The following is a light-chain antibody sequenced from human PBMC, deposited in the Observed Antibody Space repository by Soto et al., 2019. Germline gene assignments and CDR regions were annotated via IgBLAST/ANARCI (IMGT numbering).Light chain of an antibody. J-gene: IGKJ1*01. V-gene: IGKV3-20*01. CDR1: QTVRGNY. Sequence: EIVLTQSPGTLSFFPGERATLSCRASQTVRGNYIVWLQQKPGQAPRLLIYAASIRAAGVPDRFSGSASGTDFSLTSNRLEPEDFALYYCHHYGPAPWTVGQGTKVEIK. CDR3: HHYGPAPWT. CDR2: AAS.